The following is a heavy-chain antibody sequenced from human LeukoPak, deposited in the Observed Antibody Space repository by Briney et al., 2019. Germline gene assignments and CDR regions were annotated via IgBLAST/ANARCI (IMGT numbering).Heavy chain of an antibody. CDR2: ISPYNGNT. D-gene: IGHD4-17*01. J-gene: IGHJ4*02. CDR1: GYTFTSYG. Sequence: ASVKVSCKASGYTFTSYGITWVRQAPGQGLEWMGWISPYNGNTNYAQKLQGRVTMTTDTSTTTAYMELRSLRSDDTALYYCATEGGWQPTDYGDHVYWGQGTLVTVSS. V-gene: IGHV1-18*01. CDR3: ATEGGWQPTDYGDHVY.